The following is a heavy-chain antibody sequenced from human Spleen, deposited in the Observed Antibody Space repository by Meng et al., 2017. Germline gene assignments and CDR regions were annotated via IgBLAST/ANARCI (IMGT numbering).Heavy chain of an antibody. CDR2: ISWNSGSI. CDR1: GFTFDDYA. D-gene: IGHD5-18*01. Sequence: GGSLRLSCAASGFTFDDYAMHWVRQAPGKGLEWVSGISWNSGSIDYADSVKGRFTISRDNAKNSLYLQMNSLRAEDTAFYYCAKGRGYSSGSLAYWGQGTLVTVSS. CDR3: AKGRGYSSGSLAY. V-gene: IGHV3-9*01. J-gene: IGHJ4*02.